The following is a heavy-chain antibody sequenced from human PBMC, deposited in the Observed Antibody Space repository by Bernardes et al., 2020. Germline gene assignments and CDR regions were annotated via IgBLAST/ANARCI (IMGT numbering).Heavy chain of an antibody. CDR3: ARPGGYCSGGSCYMPYYHYGLDV. Sequence: GGSLRLSCAASGFTFSSYDMNWVRQAPGKGLEWVSYISSRSTTIYYADSVKGRFTISRDNAKNSLYLQMNSLRVEDTAVYYCARPGGYCSGGSCYMPYYHYGLDVWGQGTTVTVSS. J-gene: IGHJ6*02. D-gene: IGHD2-15*01. CDR2: ISSRSTTI. CDR1: GFTFSSYD. V-gene: IGHV3-48*01.